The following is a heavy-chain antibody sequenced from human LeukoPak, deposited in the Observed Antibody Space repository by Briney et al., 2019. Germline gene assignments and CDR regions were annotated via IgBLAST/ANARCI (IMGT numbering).Heavy chain of an antibody. V-gene: IGHV4-34*01. Sequence: PSETLSLTCAVYGGSFSGYYWSWLRQPPGKGLEWIGEINHSGNTNYNPSLKSRVTISLDTSKNQFSLKLSTVTAADTAVYYCARGLLHAWFDPRGQGTLVTVSS. CDR1: GGSFSGYY. CDR3: ARGLLHAWFDP. J-gene: IGHJ5*02. CDR2: INHSGNT.